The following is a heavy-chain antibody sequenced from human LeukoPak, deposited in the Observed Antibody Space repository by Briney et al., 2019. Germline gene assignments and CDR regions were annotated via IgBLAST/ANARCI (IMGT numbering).Heavy chain of an antibody. CDR3: ARRARAYCGGDCYSLFDY. Sequence: GRSLRLSCAASGFTFSSYGMHWVRQARAKGLEWVAVIWYDGSNKYYADSVKGRFTISRDNSKNTLYLQMNSLRAEDTAVYYCARRARAYCGGDCYSLFDYWGQGTLVTVSS. D-gene: IGHD2-21*02. CDR2: IWYDGSNK. J-gene: IGHJ4*02. V-gene: IGHV3-33*01. CDR1: GFTFSSYG.